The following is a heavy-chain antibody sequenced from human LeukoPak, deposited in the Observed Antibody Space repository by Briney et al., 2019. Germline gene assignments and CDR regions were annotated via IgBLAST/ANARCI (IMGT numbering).Heavy chain of an antibody. Sequence: PGGSLRLSCTASGLTFSSYVMSWVRQAPGKGLEWVSTISGSGGSTFYADSVRGRFTISRGNSRSTLYLQMNSLRAEDTATYYCSPPRGDSSGYYYVYWGQGTLVTVSS. J-gene: IGHJ4*02. D-gene: IGHD3-22*01. CDR2: ISGSGGST. CDR1: GLTFSSYV. CDR3: SPPRGDSSGYYYVY. V-gene: IGHV3-23*01.